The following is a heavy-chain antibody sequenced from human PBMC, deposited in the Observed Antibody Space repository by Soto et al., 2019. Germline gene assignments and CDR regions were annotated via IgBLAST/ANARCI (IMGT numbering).Heavy chain of an antibody. J-gene: IGHJ6*02. Sequence: PGGSLRLSCAVSGFTFITYTMHWVRQAPGKGLEYVSAITSNGGNTDYASSVKGRFTISRDNSKNTLYLQMGSLRAEDMAVYYSARRIPFGYGMDVWGQGTTVTVSS. CDR2: ITSNGGNT. D-gene: IGHD2-21*01. CDR3: ARRIPFGYGMDV. CDR1: GFTFITYT. V-gene: IGHV3-64*01.